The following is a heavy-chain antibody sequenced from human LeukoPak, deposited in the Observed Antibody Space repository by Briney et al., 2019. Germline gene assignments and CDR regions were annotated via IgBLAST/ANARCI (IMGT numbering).Heavy chain of an antibody. J-gene: IGHJ4*02. Sequence: ASVKVSCKASGYTFTNYHMHWVRQAPGQGLEWMGIINPSGGSTTYAQKFQGRVTMTRDMSTSTVYMELSSLRSEDTAFYYCARAHYYYDSASPRTSLQYWGQGTLVTVSS. CDR2: INPSGGST. D-gene: IGHD3-22*01. CDR3: ARAHYYYDSASPRTSLQY. CDR1: GYTFTNYH. V-gene: IGHV1-46*01.